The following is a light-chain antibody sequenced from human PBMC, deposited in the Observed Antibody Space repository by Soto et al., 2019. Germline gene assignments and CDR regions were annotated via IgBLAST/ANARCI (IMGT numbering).Light chain of an antibody. V-gene: IGLV1-51*01. Sequence: QSVLTQPPSVSAAPGQKVTISCSGSSSSIGNNDVSWYQQLPGTAPKLLIYDNNKRPSGIPDRFSGSKSGTSATLGITGLQTGDDADYYYGTWDSSLRAVVFGGGTKLTVL. CDR3: GTWDSSLRAVV. J-gene: IGLJ2*01. CDR2: DNN. CDR1: SSSIGNND.